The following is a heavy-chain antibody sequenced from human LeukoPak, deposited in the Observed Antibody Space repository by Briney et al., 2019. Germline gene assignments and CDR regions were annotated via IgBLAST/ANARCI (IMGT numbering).Heavy chain of an antibody. CDR2: IYYSGST. CDR3: ARSRVLRYFDWLFPFDY. V-gene: IGHV4-30-4*08. J-gene: IGHJ4*02. CDR1: GGSISSGDYY. D-gene: IGHD3-9*01. Sequence: SQTLSLTXTVSGGSISSGDYYWSWIRQPPGNGLEWIGYIYYSGSTYYNLSLKSRVTISVDTSKNQFSLKLSSVTAADTAVYYCARSRVLRYFDWLFPFDYWGQGTLVTVSS.